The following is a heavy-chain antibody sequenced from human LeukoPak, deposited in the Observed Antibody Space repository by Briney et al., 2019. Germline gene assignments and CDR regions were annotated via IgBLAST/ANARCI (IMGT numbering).Heavy chain of an antibody. CDR3: ARDRIQGP. Sequence: ASVKVSCKASGNTFTNNGISWVRQAPGQGLEWMGWISAYNGHTNYAQKFQGRVTMTTDTSTSTAYMELRSLRSDDTAVYYCARDRIQGPWGQGTLVTVSS. D-gene: IGHD5-18*01. CDR1: GNTFTNNG. CDR2: ISAYNGHT. V-gene: IGHV1-18*01. J-gene: IGHJ5*02.